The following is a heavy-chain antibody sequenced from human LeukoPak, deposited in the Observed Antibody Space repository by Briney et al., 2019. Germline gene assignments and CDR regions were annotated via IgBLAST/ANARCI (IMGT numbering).Heavy chain of an antibody. Sequence: GGSLRLSCAASGLTFSSYEMNWVRQAPGKGLEWVSYISSSGSTIYYADSVKGRLTISRDNSKNTLYLQMNSLRAEDTAVYYCAILWSGYYGYYFDYWGQGTLVTVSS. CDR3: AILWSGYYGYYFDY. D-gene: IGHD3-3*01. J-gene: IGHJ4*02. V-gene: IGHV3-48*03. CDR2: ISSSGSTI. CDR1: GLTFSSYE.